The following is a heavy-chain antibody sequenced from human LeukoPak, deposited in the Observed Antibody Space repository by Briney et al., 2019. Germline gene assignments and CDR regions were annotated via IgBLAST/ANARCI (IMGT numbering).Heavy chain of an antibody. CDR3: ARGDFWSGQQLDY. D-gene: IGHD3-3*01. V-gene: IGHV4-31*03. CDR2: IYYSGST. J-gene: IGHJ4*02. CDR1: GGSISSGGYY. Sequence: SETLSLTCTVSGGSISSGGYYWSWIRQGTGKALEWIGYIYYSGSTYYNPSLKSRVTISLDTSKTQFSLKFSSVTAADTAVYYCARGDFWSGQQLDYWGQGTLVTVSS.